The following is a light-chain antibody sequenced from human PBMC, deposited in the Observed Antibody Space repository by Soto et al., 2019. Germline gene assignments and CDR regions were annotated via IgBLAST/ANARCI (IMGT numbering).Light chain of an antibody. Sequence: NFMLTQPHSVSESPGKTVTISCTRRSGSIASNYVQWYQQRPGSAPTPVIYEDNERPSGVPDRFSGSIDSSSNSASLTISGQKTDDEADYYCQSYHSGNVVFGGGTNLTVL. CDR3: QSYHSGNVV. J-gene: IGLJ2*01. CDR1: SGSIASNY. CDR2: EDN. V-gene: IGLV6-57*04.